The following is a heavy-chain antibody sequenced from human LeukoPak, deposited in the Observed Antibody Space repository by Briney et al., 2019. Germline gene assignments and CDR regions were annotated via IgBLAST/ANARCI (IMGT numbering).Heavy chain of an antibody. Sequence: PGGSLRLSCAASGFTFDDYGMSWVRQAPGKGLEWVSGITWNGGSTGYADSVKGRFTISRDNAKNSPYLQMNSLRAEDTAFYYCARDPGDILVAGTFDYWGQGTLVTVSS. CDR2: ITWNGGST. CDR3: ARDPGDILVAGTFDY. J-gene: IGHJ4*02. CDR1: GFTFDDYG. V-gene: IGHV3-20*04. D-gene: IGHD6-19*01.